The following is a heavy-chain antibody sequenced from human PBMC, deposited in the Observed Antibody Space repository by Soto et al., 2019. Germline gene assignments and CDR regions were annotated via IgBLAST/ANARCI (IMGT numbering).Heavy chain of an antibody. V-gene: IGHV3-30*04. CDR3: ARKAISGSYSFDFDI. CDR1: GFTFSSYA. J-gene: IGHJ3*02. D-gene: IGHD1-26*01. CDR2: ISYDGSNK. Sequence: GGSLRLSCAASGFTFSSYAMHWVRQAPGKGLEWVAVISYDGSNKYYADSVKGRFTISRDNSKNTLYLQMNSLRAEDTAVYYCARKAISGSYSFDFDIWGKGTMVTVS.